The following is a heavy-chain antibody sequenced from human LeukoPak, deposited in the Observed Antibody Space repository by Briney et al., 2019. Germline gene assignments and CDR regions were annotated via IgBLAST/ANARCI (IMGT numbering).Heavy chain of an antibody. CDR3: ARGGSWDFWSGYYGYFDY. J-gene: IGHJ4*02. Sequence: GASVKVSCKASGYTFTSYAMNWVRQAPGQGLEWMGWINTNTGNPTYAQGFTGRFVFSLDTSVSTAYLQISSLKAEDTAVYYCARGGSWDFWSGYYGYFDYWGQGTLVTVSS. D-gene: IGHD3-3*01. CDR1: GYTFTSYA. V-gene: IGHV7-4-1*02. CDR2: INTNTGNP.